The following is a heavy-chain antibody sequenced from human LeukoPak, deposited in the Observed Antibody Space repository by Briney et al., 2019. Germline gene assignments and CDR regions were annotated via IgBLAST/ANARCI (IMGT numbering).Heavy chain of an antibody. J-gene: IGHJ4*02. CDR1: GGTFSSYA. CDR2: IIPIFGTA. CDR3: ARRGKNYGSGSYFLFDY. Sequence: GASVKVSCKASGGTFSSYAISWVRQAPGQGLEWMGGIIPIFGTANYAQKFQGRVTITTDESTSTAYMELSSLRSEDTAVYYCARRGKNYGSGSYFLFDYWGQGTLVTVSS. D-gene: IGHD3-10*01. V-gene: IGHV1-69*05.